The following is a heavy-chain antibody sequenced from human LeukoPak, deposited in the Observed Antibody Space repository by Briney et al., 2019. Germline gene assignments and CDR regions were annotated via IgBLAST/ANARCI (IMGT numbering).Heavy chain of an antibody. CDR3: ARGTDSSGWRGSFDY. Sequence: SETLSLTCTVSGGSISSYYWSWIRQPPGKGLEWIGEINHSGSTNYNPSLKSRVTISVDTSKNQFSLKLSSVTAADTAVYYCARGTDSSGWRGSFDYWGQGTLVTVSS. D-gene: IGHD6-19*01. CDR2: INHSGST. CDR1: GGSISSYY. V-gene: IGHV4-34*01. J-gene: IGHJ4*02.